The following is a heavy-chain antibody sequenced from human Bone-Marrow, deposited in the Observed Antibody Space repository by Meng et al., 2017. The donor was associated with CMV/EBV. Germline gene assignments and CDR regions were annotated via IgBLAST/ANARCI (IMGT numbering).Heavy chain of an antibody. J-gene: IGHJ4*02. CDR1: GGSVSSGSYY. CDR3: ARDRSGDSGYPSYVDY. CDR2: IYYSGST. Sequence: GSLRLSCTVSGGSVSSGSYYWSWIRQPPGKGLEWIGYIYYSGSTNYNPSLKSRVTISVDTSKNQFSLKLSSVTAADTAVYYCARDRSGDSGYPSYVDYWGQGTLVTVSS. D-gene: IGHD5-12*01. V-gene: IGHV4-61*01.